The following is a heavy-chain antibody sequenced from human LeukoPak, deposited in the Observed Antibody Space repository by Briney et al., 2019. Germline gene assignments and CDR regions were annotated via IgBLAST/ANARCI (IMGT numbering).Heavy chain of an antibody. CDR2: ISSSSSTI. Sequence: PGGSLRLSCAASGFTFTSYSLNWVRQAPGKGLEWISYISSSSSTIYYADSVKGRFTISRDNAKKTLYLQMNSLRGEDTAVYYCAKDLTPFGYWGQGTLVTVSS. CDR3: AKDLTPFGY. CDR1: GFTFTSYS. V-gene: IGHV3-48*01. J-gene: IGHJ4*02.